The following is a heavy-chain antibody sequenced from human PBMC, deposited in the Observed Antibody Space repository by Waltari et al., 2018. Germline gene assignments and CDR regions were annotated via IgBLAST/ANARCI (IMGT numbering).Heavy chain of an antibody. CDR3: AKPQGTDLYYFDH. CDR1: GFTFSSSG. CDR2: IAYDGTKE. D-gene: IGHD3-3*01. J-gene: IGHJ4*02. V-gene: IGHV3-30*18. Sequence: QVQLVESGGGVVQSGRSLRLSCAASGFTFSSSGMHWVRQAPGKGLEWVALIAYDGTKEVYADSVQGRFTISRDNYKKTLYLQMDSLRAEDTAVYYCAKPQGTDLYYFDHWGQGTLVTVSS.